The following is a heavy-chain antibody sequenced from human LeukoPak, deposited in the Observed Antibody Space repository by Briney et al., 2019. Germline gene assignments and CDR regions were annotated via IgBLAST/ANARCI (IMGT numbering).Heavy chain of an antibody. D-gene: IGHD3-22*01. CDR3: ATYYGSAGFDFDY. V-gene: IGHV3-48*03. Sequence: PGGSLRLSCAASGFTFRSYEMNWVRQAPGKGLEWVSYISSSGSTMYYADSVKGRFTISRDNAKNSLYLQMNSLRAEDTAVYYCATYYGSAGFDFDYWGQGTLVTVSS. CDR1: GFTFRSYE. J-gene: IGHJ4*02. CDR2: ISSSGSTM.